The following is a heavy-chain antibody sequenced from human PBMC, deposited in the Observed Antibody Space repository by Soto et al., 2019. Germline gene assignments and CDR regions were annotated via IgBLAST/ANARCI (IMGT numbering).Heavy chain of an antibody. V-gene: IGHV3-33*01. CDR2: IWYDGSNK. CDR1: GFTFSSYG. CDR3: ARGFVVAHLDY. J-gene: IGHJ4*02. D-gene: IGHD2-21*01. Sequence: QVQLVESGGGVVQPGRSLRLSCAASGFTFSSYGMHWVRQAPGKGLEWVAVIWYDGSNKYYADSVKGRFTISRDNSKNTLYLQMNSLRAEDTAVYYCARGFVVAHLDYWGQGTLVTVSS.